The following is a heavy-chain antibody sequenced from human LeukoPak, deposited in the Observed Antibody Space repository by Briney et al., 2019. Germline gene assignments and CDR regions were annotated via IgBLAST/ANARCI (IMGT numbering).Heavy chain of an antibody. CDR1: GGSISSSNW. V-gene: IGHV4-4*02. CDR3: ARVTEDYDFWSGYPSGDAFDI. CDR2: IYHSGST. Sequence: KASETLSLTCAVSGGSISSSNWWSWARQPPGKGLEWIGEIYHSGSTNYNPSLKSRVTISVDKSKNQFSLKLSSVTAADTAVYYYARVTEDYDFWSGYPSGDAFDIWGQGTMVTVSS. D-gene: IGHD3-3*01. J-gene: IGHJ3*02.